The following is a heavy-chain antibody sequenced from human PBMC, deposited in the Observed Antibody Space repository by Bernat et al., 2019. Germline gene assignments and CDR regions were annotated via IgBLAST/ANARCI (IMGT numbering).Heavy chain of an antibody. J-gene: IGHJ4*02. Sequence: QLQLQESGPGLVKPSETLSLTCTVSAGSISSNNYFWGWIREPPGKGLEWIGSVYSSGSTYYNPSLKGRVTISVDTSKNQFSLKLTSVTAADTAVYYCARDQPNYYDSSGLNDWGQGTLVTVSS. CDR1: AGSISSNNYF. D-gene: IGHD3-22*01. CDR3: ARDQPNYYDSSGLND. V-gene: IGHV4-39*02. CDR2: VYSSGST.